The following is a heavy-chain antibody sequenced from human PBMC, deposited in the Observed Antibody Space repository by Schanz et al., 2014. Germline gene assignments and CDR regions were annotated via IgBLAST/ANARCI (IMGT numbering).Heavy chain of an antibody. Sequence: EVQLVQSGGGLVQPGGSLRLSCAASGFTFSSHWMHWVRQDPGKGLVWVARINSVGSNTDYADSVTGRFTISRDNAKNTVYIQMNSLRAEHTAVYYCARGGPAYYFDDWGQGTLVTVSS. CDR1: GFTFSSHW. J-gene: IGHJ4*02. V-gene: IGHV3-74*01. CDR2: INSVGSNT. CDR3: ARGGPAYYFDD.